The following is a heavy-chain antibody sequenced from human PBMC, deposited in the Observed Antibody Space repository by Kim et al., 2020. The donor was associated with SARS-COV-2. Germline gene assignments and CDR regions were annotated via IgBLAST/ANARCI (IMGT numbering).Heavy chain of an antibody. Sequence: SETLSLTCTVSGGSISSYYWSWIRQPPGKGLEWIGYIYYSGSTNYNPSLKSRVTISVDTSKNQFSLKLSSVTAADTAVYYCARVPYYYDSSGPFDYWGQGTLVTVSS. CDR3: ARVPYYYDSSGPFDY. J-gene: IGHJ4*02. D-gene: IGHD3-22*01. CDR1: GGSISSYY. V-gene: IGHV4-59*01. CDR2: IYYSGST.